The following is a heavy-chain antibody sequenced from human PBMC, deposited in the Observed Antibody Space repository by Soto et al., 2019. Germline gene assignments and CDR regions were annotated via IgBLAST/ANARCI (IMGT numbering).Heavy chain of an antibody. CDR3: AAWKSLVNDNFWSGPFDY. J-gene: IGHJ4*02. D-gene: IGHD3-3*01. V-gene: IGHV1-46*01. CDR2: INPSSGST. CDR1: GYTFASYF. Sequence: ASVKVSCKASGYTFASYFMHWVRQAPGQGLEWMGKINPSSGSTNYAQKFQGRVTMTRDTSTSTVYMELSSLRSEDTAVYYCAAWKSLVNDNFWSGPFDYWGQGTLVTVSS.